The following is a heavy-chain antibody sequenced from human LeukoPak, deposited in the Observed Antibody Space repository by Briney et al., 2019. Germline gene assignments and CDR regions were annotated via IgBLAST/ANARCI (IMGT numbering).Heavy chain of an antibody. V-gene: IGHV1-2*04. CDR3: ATVDTAMVY. CDR1: GYTFTGYY. J-gene: IGHJ4*02. D-gene: IGHD5-18*01. CDR2: INPNSGGT. Sequence: ASVKVSCKASGYTFTGYYMHWVRQAPGQGLEWMGWINPNSGGTNYAQKFQGWVTMTRDTSTSTVYMELSSLRSEDTAVYYCATVDTAMVYWGQGTLVIVSS.